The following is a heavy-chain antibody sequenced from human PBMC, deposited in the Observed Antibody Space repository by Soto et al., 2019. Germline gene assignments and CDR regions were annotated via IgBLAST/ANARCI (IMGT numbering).Heavy chain of an antibody. Sequence: EVKLLGSGGGLVQPGGSLRLSCAASGFTFNTYSMTWVRQAPGRGLEWVAHITATGGTTYYADSVKGRFTISRDTSRNTLYLQMNSLRAEDTALYYCAKCMQAYWNYDAHHIWGQGTMVTVSS. CDR3: AKCMQAYWNYDAHHI. D-gene: IGHD1-7*01. V-gene: IGHV3-23*01. CDR2: ITATGGTT. CDR1: GFTFNTYS. J-gene: IGHJ3*02.